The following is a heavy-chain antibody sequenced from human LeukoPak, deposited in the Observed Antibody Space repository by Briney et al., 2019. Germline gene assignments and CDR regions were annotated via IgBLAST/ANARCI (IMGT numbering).Heavy chain of an antibody. J-gene: IGHJ4*02. CDR2: IYYSGST. CDR1: GGSITSGGYF. D-gene: IGHD5-18*01. Sequence: SETLSLTCTVSGGSITSGGYFWPWIRQHPGTGLEWIGYIYYSGSTYYNPSLKSRVTISLDTSENQFSLKLSSVTAADTAVYYCVREDDTTMAFDSWGQGTLVTVSS. CDR3: VREDDTTMAFDS. V-gene: IGHV4-31*03.